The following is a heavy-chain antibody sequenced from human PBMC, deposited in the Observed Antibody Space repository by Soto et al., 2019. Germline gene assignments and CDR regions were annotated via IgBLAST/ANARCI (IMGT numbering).Heavy chain of an antibody. V-gene: IGHV4-59*01. Sequence: LSLTCTVSGDSIRSYYWSWIRQPPGKGLEWIGYIYYSGYTSYNPSLKSRVTISIDTSKNQFSLKLSSVTAADTAVYYCARGLRPYLDYWGQGTLVTVSS. CDR2: IYYSGYT. CDR3: ARGLRPYLDY. CDR1: GDSIRSYY. J-gene: IGHJ4*02. D-gene: IGHD3-16*01.